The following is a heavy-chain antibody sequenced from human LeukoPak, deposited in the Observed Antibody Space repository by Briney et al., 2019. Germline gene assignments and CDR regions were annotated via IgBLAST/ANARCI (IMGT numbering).Heavy chain of an antibody. D-gene: IGHD3-22*01. V-gene: IGHV1-18*01. CDR2: ISAYNGNT. CDR3: ARLYDSSERSDY. Sequence: ASVKVSCKASGYTFTSYGISWVRQAPGQGLEWMGWISAYNGNTNYAQKLQGRVTMTRDMSTSTVYMELSSLRSEDTAVYYCARLYDSSERSDYWGQGTLVTVSS. CDR1: GYTFTSYG. J-gene: IGHJ4*02.